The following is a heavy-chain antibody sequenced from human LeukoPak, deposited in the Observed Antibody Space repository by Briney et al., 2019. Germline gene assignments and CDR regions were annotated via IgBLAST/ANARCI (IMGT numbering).Heavy chain of an antibody. CDR3: ARDRGVTSV. CDR1: GGSISSSSYY. J-gene: IGHJ4*02. Sequence: SETLSLTCTVSGGSISSSSYYWDWIRQPPGKGLEWIGSIYYSGSTYYNPSLKSRVTISVDTSKNQFSLKLSSVTAADTAVYYCARDRGVTSVWGQGTLVTVSS. CDR2: IYYSGST. D-gene: IGHD3-16*01. V-gene: IGHV4-39*07.